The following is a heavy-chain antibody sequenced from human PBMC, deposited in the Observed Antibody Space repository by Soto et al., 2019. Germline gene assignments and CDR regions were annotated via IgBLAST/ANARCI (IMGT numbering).Heavy chain of an antibody. D-gene: IGHD4-17*01. CDR3: AKDMKWGGMTTIHYFAS. V-gene: IGHV3-9*01. CDR1: GFTVDDYA. CDR2: FSWNSETI. J-gene: IGHJ4*02. Sequence: EVQLVESGGGLVQPGRSLRLSCAASGFTVDDYAMHWVRQAPGKGLEWVSGFSWNSETIDYADSVKGRFTISRDNAKSSLFLQMTSLRTDDTALYYCAKDMKWGGMTTIHYFASWGQGTLVTVSS.